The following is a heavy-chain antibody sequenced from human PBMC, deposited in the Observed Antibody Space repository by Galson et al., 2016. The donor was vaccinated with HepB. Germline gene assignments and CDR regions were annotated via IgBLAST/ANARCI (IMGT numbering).Heavy chain of an antibody. Sequence: QSGAEVKKPGESLRISCEASGYSFADYWITWVRQMPGKGLEWVGTIDPSDSNTNYSPSFQGHVTISADKSINTAYLQWSSLKASHSAMYYCGRDIPIDYWGQGTPVTVSS. CDR1: GYSFADYW. CDR3: GRDIPIDY. J-gene: IGHJ4*02. V-gene: IGHV5-10-1*01. CDR2: IDPSDSNT. D-gene: IGHD2-15*01.